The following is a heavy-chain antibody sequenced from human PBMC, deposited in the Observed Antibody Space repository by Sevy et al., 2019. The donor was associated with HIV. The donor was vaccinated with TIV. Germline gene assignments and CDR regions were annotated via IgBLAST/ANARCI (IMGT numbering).Heavy chain of an antibody. J-gene: IGHJ5*01. D-gene: IGHD3-22*01. Sequence: GGSLRLSCAASGFSFSIYWMSWVRQAPGKGLEWVASTKEDGSERKDVGFGKGRFIISRDNAKNALYLQMNSLRAEDTAVYYCVRDFDKDDSGYSDWFDSWGQGTLVTVSS. CDR2: TKEDGSER. CDR3: VRDFDKDDSGYSDWFDS. CDR1: GFSFSIYW. V-gene: IGHV3-7*01.